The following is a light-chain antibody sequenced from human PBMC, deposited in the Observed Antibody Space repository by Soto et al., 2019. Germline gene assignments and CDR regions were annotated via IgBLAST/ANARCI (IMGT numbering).Light chain of an antibody. J-gene: IGKJ1*01. CDR1: QSLLYSSKNKNY. Sequence: DIVMTQSPDSLAVSLGERATINCKSSQSLLYSSKNKNYLAWYQQKPGQHPNLLIYWASTRQSGVPDRFSGSGSGTEFTLTISSLQAEDVAVYYCQQYHSTPRTFGQGTKVEIK. V-gene: IGKV4-1*01. CDR3: QQYHSTPRT. CDR2: WAS.